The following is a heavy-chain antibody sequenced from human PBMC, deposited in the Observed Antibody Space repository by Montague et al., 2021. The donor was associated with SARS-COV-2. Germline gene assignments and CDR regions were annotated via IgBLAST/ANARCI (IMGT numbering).Heavy chain of an antibody. V-gene: IGHV4-39*01. CDR1: VGSISSSDYY. D-gene: IGHD5-18*01. J-gene: IGHJ6*02. Sequence: SETLSLTCTVSVGSISSSDYYWGWIRQPPGKGLEWIGTIYYSGSTYYSPSLKSRVTLSVDTSKNQFSLKLTSLTAADTAVYYCARSSGYNYDISYYGMDVWGQGTTVTVSS. CDR2: IYYSGST. CDR3: ARSSGYNYDISYYGMDV.